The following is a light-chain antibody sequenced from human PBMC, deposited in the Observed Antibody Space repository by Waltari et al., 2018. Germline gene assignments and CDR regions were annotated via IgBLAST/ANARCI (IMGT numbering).Light chain of an antibody. CDR3: QQRYNWPYT. CDR2: NAS. Sequence: EIVLTQSPATLSLSPGDGATLSCRASQSVSTFLAWYQQKPGQAPRLLIYNASNRATGIPARFSGSGSGTDFTLSISSLDPEDFALYYCQQRYNWPYTFGQGTKLEIK. CDR1: QSVSTF. J-gene: IGKJ2*01. V-gene: IGKV3-11*01.